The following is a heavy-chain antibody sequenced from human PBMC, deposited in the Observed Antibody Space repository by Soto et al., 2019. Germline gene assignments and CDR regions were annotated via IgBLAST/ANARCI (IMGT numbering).Heavy chain of an antibody. Sequence: EVHLVESVGGSVQPGGSLKLSCAGSGFAFSSYWIHWVRQVPGKGLVWVSRINGDGSTTSYADSVRGRFTISRDNAKDTLYLQMNSLRAEDTALYYCARVGQGRYYFDYWGQGTLVTVSS. CDR2: INGDGSTT. J-gene: IGHJ4*02. CDR1: GFAFSSYW. V-gene: IGHV3-74*01. CDR3: ARVGQGRYYFDY.